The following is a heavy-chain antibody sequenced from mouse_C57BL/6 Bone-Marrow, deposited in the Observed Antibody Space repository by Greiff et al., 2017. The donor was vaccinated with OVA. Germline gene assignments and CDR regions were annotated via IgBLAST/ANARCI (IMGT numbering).Heavy chain of an antibody. CDR2: INPNNGGT. CDR1: GYTFTDYN. J-gene: IGHJ1*03. V-gene: IGHV1-18*01. D-gene: IGHD1-1*01. Sequence: EVQLQQSGPELVKPGASVKIPCKASGYTFTDYNMDWVKQSHGKSLEWIGDINPNNGGTIYNQKFKGKATLTVDKSSSTAYMELRSLTSEDTAVYYCARLPTSYYGSDWYFDVWCTGTTVTVSS. CDR3: ARLPTSYYGSDWYFDV.